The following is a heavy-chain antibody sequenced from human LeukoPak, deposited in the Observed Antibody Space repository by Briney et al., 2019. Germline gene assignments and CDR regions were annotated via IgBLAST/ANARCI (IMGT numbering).Heavy chain of an antibody. J-gene: IGHJ6*03. CDR2: ISGSGGST. D-gene: IGHD1-26*01. V-gene: IGHV3-23*01. Sequence: GGSLRLSCAASGFTFSSYAMSWVRQAPGKGLEWVSAISGSGGSTYYADSVKGRFTISRDNSKNTLYLQMNSLRAEDTAVYYCAKTGPSGSYSYYYYYCYMDVWGKGTTVTVSS. CDR1: GFTFSSYA. CDR3: AKTGPSGSYSYYYYYCYMDV.